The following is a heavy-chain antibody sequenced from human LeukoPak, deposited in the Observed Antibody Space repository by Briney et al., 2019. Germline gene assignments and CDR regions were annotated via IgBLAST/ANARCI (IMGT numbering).Heavy chain of an antibody. D-gene: IGHD1-14*01. J-gene: IGHJ6*02. CDR3: ARDQAGGRYYYYGMDV. V-gene: IGHV3-7*01. CDR2: MRRDGNEI. CDR1: GFTFSTYW. Sequence: GGSLRLSCSASGFTFSTYWMSWVRQAPGKGLEWVANMRRDGNEIYYLDSVRGRFTISRDNAKNSPYLQMNSLRAEDTAVYYCARDQAGGRYYYYGMDVWGQGTTVTVSS.